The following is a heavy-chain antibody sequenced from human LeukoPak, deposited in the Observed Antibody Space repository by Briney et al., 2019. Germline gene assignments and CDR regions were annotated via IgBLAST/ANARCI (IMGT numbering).Heavy chain of an antibody. V-gene: IGHV4-59*01. Sequence: SETLSLTCTVSGGSISSYYWSWIRQPPGKGLEWIGYIYYSGSTNYNPSLKSRVTISVDTSKNQFSLKLSSVTAADTAVYYCARARYSYGSNFDYWGQGTLVTVSS. CDR3: ARARYSYGSNFDY. CDR1: GGSISSYY. J-gene: IGHJ4*02. D-gene: IGHD5-18*01. CDR2: IYYSGST.